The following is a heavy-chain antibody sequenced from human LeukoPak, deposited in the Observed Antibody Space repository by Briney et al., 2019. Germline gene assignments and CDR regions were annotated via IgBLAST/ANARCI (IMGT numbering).Heavy chain of an antibody. Sequence: GGSLRLSCEGSGFTFSDYWMGWVRQAPGKGLEWVANINPAGRDTYYVDSVKGRFTISRDNVKKSTFLQMNSLRVEEPAFYHCVRWGVTAGMQDWGQGTLVTVSS. CDR3: VRWGVTAGMQD. J-gene: IGHJ4*02. D-gene: IGHD2-2*01. CDR1: GFTFSDYW. CDR2: INPAGRDT. V-gene: IGHV3-7*01.